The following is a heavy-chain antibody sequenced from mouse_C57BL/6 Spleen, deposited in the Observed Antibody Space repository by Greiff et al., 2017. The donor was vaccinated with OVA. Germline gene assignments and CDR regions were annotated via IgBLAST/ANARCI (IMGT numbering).Heavy chain of an antibody. D-gene: IGHD1-1*01. CDR1: GYTFTSYW. Sequence: QVQLQQPGAELVKPGASVKVSCKASGYTFTSYWMHWVKQRPGQGLEWIGRIHPSDSDTNYNQKFKGKATLTVDKSSSTAYMQLSSLKSEDSAVYYCAIDYGSSYGFAYWGQGTLVTVSA. J-gene: IGHJ3*01. V-gene: IGHV1-74*01. CDR3: AIDYGSSYGFAY. CDR2: IHPSDSDT.